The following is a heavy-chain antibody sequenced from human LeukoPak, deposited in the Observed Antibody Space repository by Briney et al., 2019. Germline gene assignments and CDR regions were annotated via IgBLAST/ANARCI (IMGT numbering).Heavy chain of an antibody. CDR1: GFTFSDYY. Sequence: GGSPRLSCAASGFTFSDYYMSWIRKAPGQGLERVSYISSSGSTIYYADSVKGRFTISRDNAKNSLYLQMNSLRDEDTAVYYCARGGSGYSYGKIDSWGQGILVTVSS. V-gene: IGHV3-11*04. D-gene: IGHD5-18*01. CDR3: ARGGSGYSYGKIDS. CDR2: ISSSGSTI. J-gene: IGHJ4*02.